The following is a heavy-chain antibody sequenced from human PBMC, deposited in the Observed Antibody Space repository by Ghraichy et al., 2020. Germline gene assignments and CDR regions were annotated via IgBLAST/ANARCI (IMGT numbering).Heavy chain of an antibody. CDR3: ARGIDYGEYFQH. CDR2: ISGSGSST. CDR1: GFMLSSYV. J-gene: IGHJ1*01. Sequence: GGSLRLSCAASGFMLSSYVMSWVRQAPGKGLEWVSGISGSGSSTYYADSVKGRFIISRDNSKNTLYLQMNSLRAEDTAVYYCARGIDYGEYFQHWGQGTLVTVSS. D-gene: IGHD4-17*01. V-gene: IGHV3-23*01.